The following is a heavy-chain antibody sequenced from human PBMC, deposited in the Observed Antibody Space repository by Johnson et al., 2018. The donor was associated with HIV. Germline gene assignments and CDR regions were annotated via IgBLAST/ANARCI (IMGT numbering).Heavy chain of an antibody. CDR3: ARDWDWGGAFDI. Sequence: QVQLVESGGGVVQPGRSLRLSCVASGFAFSHYAMHWVRQAPGKGLEWLAVISYDGSNKYYAGSVKGQFTISRDNSKNTLYLQMNGLRAVDTAVYYCARDWDWGGAFDIWGQGTMVTVSS. V-gene: IGHV3-30*04. CDR1: GFAFSHYA. J-gene: IGHJ3*02. CDR2: ISYDGSNK. D-gene: IGHD3/OR15-3a*01.